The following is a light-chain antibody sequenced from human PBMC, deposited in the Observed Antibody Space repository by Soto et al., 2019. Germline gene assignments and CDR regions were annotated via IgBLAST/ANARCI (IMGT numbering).Light chain of an antibody. Sequence: EIVLTQSPATLSVSPGERATLSCRASQSVSTNLVWYQQKPGQAPRLLIYGASTRATGVPGRFSGTGSGTEFTLTISSLQSEDSAVYYCQQYNHWWTFGQGTTGDIK. J-gene: IGKJ1*01. V-gene: IGKV3-15*01. CDR3: QQYNHWWT. CDR2: GAS. CDR1: QSVSTN.